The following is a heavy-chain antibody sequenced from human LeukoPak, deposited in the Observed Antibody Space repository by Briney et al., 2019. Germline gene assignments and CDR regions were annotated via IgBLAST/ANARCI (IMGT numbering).Heavy chain of an antibody. CDR3: AKKRGATCYYPFDY. D-gene: IGHD2-15*01. J-gene: IGHJ4*02. CDR1: GFTFSHYA. CDR2: ISGSASNKYYA. Sequence: GGSLRLSCAASGFTFSHYAMSWVRQAPGKGLEWVSVISGSASNKYYADYADSVKGRFTISRDNSRNTLYLQMNSLRAEDTAVYYCAKKRGATCYYPFDYWGQGTLVTVSS. V-gene: IGHV3-23*01.